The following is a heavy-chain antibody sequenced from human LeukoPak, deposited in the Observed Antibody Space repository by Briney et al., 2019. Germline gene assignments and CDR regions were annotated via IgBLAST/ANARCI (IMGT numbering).Heavy chain of an antibody. CDR1: GFTFSSYA. D-gene: IGHD4-17*01. J-gene: IGHJ4*02. CDR3: AKVPGPTVTRYFDY. Sequence: GGSLRLSCAASGFTFSSYAMSWVRQAPGKGLEWVSAISGSGGRTYYADSVKGRFTISRDNSKNTLYLQMNSLRAEDTAVYYCAKVPGPTVTRYFDYWGQGTLVTVSS. V-gene: IGHV3-23*01. CDR2: ISGSGGRT.